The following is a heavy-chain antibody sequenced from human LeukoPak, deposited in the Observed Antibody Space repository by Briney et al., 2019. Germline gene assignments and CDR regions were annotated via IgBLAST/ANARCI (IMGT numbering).Heavy chain of an antibody. J-gene: IGHJ3*02. V-gene: IGHV4-31*03. CDR1: GGSISSGGYY. CDR2: IYYSGST. D-gene: IGHD3-22*01. CDR3: ARAGPSDYYDSSGYYLDAFDI. Sequence: PSETLSLTCTVSGGSISSGGYYWSWIRQHPGKGLEWIGYIYYSGSTYYNPSLKSRVTISVDTSKNQFSLKLSSVTAADTAVYYCARAGPSDYYDSSGYYLDAFDIWGQGKMVTVSS.